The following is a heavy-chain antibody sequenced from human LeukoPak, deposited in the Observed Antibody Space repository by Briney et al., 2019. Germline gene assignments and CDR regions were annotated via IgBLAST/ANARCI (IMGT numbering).Heavy chain of an antibody. CDR2: IYYSGST. Sequence: SETLSLTCTVSGGSISSSSYYWGWIRQPPGKGLEWIGSIYYSGSTYYNPSLKGRVTISVDTSKNQFSLKLSSVTAADTAVYYCARGLGGYDSSGYYYSNWFDPWGQGTLVTVSS. D-gene: IGHD3-22*01. CDR1: GGSISSSSYY. V-gene: IGHV4-39*07. J-gene: IGHJ5*02. CDR3: ARGLGGYDSSGYYYSNWFDP.